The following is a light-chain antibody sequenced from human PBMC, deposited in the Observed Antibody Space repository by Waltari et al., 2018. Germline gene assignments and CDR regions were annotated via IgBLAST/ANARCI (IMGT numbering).Light chain of an antibody. CDR2: GAS. Sequence: EIVLTQSPGTLYLSPGERATLSCRASQSVSSRYLAWYQQKPGQPPRLLLYGASSRATGIPDRFSGSGSGTDFTLTISRLEPEDFAVYYCQHYGSSPPYTFGQGTKLEIK. CDR3: QHYGSSPPYT. J-gene: IGKJ2*01. CDR1: QSVSSRY. V-gene: IGKV3-20*01.